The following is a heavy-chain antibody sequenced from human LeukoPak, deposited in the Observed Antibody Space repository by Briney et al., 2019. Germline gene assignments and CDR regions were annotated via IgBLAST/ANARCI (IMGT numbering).Heavy chain of an antibody. CDR3: ARDAITMVRGVIITNPFDY. V-gene: IGHV1-18*01. D-gene: IGHD3-10*01. CDR1: GDTFTSYG. Sequence: ASVKVSCKASGDTFTSYGISWVRQAPGQGLEWMGWISAYNGNTNYAQKLQGRVTMTTDTSTSTAYMELRSLRSDDTAVYYCARDAITMVRGVIITNPFDYWGQGTLVTVSS. CDR2: ISAYNGNT. J-gene: IGHJ4*02.